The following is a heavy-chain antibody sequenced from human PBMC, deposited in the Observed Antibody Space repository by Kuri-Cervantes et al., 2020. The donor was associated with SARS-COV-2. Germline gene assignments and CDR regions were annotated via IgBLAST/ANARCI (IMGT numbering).Heavy chain of an antibody. CDR1: GFTFSSYS. D-gene: IGHD3-16*01. CDR2: ISSSSSYI. V-gene: IGHV3-21*01. J-gene: IGHJ4*02. CDR3: ARVPNYRYDYGHY. Sequence: GESLKISCAASGFTFSSYSMNWVRQAPGKGLEWVSSISSSSSYIYYADSVKGRFTISRDNAKNSLYLQMNSLKAEDTAVYFCARVPNYRYDYGHYWGQGALVTVSS.